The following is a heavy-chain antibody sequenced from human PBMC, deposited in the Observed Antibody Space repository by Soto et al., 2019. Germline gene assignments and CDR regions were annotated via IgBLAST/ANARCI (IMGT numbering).Heavy chain of an antibody. CDR3: VRAIGHYGMDV. J-gene: IGHJ6*02. Sequence: GVLRLSCVASGFIFSNCWMHWVRQAPGMGLVWVSHINSDGSSTTYADSVKGRFTISRDNAKNTLYLQMNSLRAEETAVYYCVRAIGHYGMDVWGRGTTVTVSS. CDR2: INSDGSST. CDR1: GFIFSNCW. D-gene: IGHD3-22*01. V-gene: IGHV3-74*01.